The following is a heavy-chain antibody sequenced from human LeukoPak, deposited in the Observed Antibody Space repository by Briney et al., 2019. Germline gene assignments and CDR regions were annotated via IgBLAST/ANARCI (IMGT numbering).Heavy chain of an antibody. CDR2: IYSGGST. CDR1: GFTVSSSY. D-gene: IGHD3-16*01. V-gene: IGHV3-66*01. Sequence: GGSLTLSCAASGFTVSSSYMSWVRQAPGKGLEWVSVIYSGGSTYYADSVKGRFTISRDNSKNTLYLQMNSLRAEDTAVYYCARDQGGSYFDYWGQGTLVSVS. CDR3: ARDQGGSYFDY. J-gene: IGHJ4*02.